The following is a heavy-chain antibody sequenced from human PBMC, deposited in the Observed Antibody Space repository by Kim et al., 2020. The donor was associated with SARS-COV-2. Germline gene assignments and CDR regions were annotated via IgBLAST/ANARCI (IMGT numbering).Heavy chain of an antibody. V-gene: IGHV4-30-2*01. D-gene: IGHD3-9*01. J-gene: IGHJ6*02. CDR3: ARAEAYYDILTGYSWDYYYGMDV. CDR1: GGSISSGGYS. Sequence: SETLSLTCAVSGGSISSGGYSWSWIRQPPGKGLEWIGYIYHSGSTYYNPSLKSRVTISVDRSKNQFSLKLSSVTAADTAVYYCARAEAYYDILTGYSWDYYYGMDVWGQGTTVTVSS. CDR2: IYHSGST.